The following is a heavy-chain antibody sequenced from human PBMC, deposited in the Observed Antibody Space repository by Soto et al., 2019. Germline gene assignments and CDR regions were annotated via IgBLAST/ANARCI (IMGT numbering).Heavy chain of an antibody. V-gene: IGHV6-1*01. J-gene: IGHJ5*01. CDR2: TYYRSKWYN. Sequence: SQTFSLTCAISGDSVSTNSATSDWIRQSPSRGLEWLGRTYYRSKWYNDYAVSVKGRITINPDTSNNQLSRQLNSVIPDDTAVYYCARLIGNSWLDSWGQGTLVTVSS. D-gene: IGHD2-8*01. CDR1: GDSVSTNSAT. CDR3: ARLIGNSWLDS.